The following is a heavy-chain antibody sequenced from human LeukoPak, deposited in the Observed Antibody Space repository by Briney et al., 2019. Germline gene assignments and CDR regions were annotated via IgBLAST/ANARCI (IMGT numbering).Heavy chain of an antibody. CDR2: IHDNGGS. D-gene: IGHD2-15*01. V-gene: IGHV4-4*07. J-gene: IGHJ4*02. CDR1: GGSISNYF. Sequence: SETLSLTCTVSGGSISNYFWSWIRQPAGKGLEWIGRIHDNGGSNHNPSLKSRVTMSLDTSRNQVSLKLASVTAAATAVYYCARAPSGCGGTCPSDHWGPGTQATVSS. CDR3: ARAPSGCGGTCPSDH.